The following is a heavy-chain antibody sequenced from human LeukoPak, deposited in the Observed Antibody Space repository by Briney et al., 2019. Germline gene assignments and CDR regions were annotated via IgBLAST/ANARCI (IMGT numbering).Heavy chain of an antibody. V-gene: IGHV3-30*18. Sequence: GGSLRLSCAASGFTFGSYAMHWVRQAPGKGLEWVARISHDGSKRYYDDSVKGRFAISRDNSKKSLYLQMNSLRPEDTAVYYCAKGSTNTLDNCGERTLVTVSS. CDR3: AKGSTNTLDN. D-gene: IGHD2-8*01. J-gene: IGHJ4*02. CDR1: GFTFGSYA. CDR2: ISHDGSKR.